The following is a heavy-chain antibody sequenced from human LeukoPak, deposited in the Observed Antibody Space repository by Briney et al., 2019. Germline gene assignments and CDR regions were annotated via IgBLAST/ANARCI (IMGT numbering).Heavy chain of an antibody. CDR1: GFTFSTSW. V-gene: IGHV3-74*01. D-gene: IGHD3-22*01. J-gene: IGHJ4*02. CDR2: INSDGKST. CDR3: VRDMGYYDKV. Sequence: GGSLRLSCATSGFTFSTSWMHSVRQAPGRGLVWVSRINSDGKSTNYADFVKGRFTISRDNAKNTLYLQMNRLRAEDTAVYYCVRDMGYYDKVWGQGTLVTVSS.